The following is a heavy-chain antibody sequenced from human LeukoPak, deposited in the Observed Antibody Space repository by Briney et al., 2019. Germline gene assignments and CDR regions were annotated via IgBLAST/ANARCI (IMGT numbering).Heavy chain of an antibody. CDR2: IYYSGST. CDR3: ARDLGYSYGSDAFDI. D-gene: IGHD5-18*01. J-gene: IGHJ3*02. Sequence: SETLSLTCTVSGGSISSYYWSWIRQPPGKGLEWIGYIYYSGSTNYNPSLKSRVAISVDTSKNQFSLKLSSVTAADTAVYYCARDLGYSYGSDAFDIWGQGTMVTVSS. V-gene: IGHV4-59*01. CDR1: GGSISSYY.